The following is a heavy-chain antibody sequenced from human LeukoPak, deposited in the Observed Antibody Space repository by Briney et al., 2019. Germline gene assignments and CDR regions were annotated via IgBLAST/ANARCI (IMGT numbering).Heavy chain of an antibody. CDR2: IYYSGST. V-gene: IGHV4-39*01. Sequence: PSETLSLTCTVSGGSISSSSYYWGWTRQPPGKGLEWIGSIYYSGSTYYNPSLKSRVTISVDTSKNQFSLKLSSVTAADTAVYYCARAALGSGSYRYWGQGTLVTVSS. CDR1: GGSISSSSYY. CDR3: ARAALGSGSYRY. D-gene: IGHD3-10*01. J-gene: IGHJ4*02.